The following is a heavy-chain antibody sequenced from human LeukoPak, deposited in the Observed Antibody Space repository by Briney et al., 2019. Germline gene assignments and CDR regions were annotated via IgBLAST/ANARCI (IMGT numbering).Heavy chain of an antibody. D-gene: IGHD2-2*01. CDR2: IYYSGST. V-gene: IGHV4-30-4*08. J-gene: IGHJ5*02. CDR3: ARVDCSSTSCYGIAAAGLNWFDP. Sequence: SETLSLTCTVSGGSISSGDYYWSWIRQPPGKGLEWIGYIYYSGSTYYNPSLKSRVTISVDTSKNQFSLKLSSVTAADTAVYYCARVDCSSTSCYGIAAAGLNWFDPWGQGTLVTVSS. CDR1: GGSISSGDYY.